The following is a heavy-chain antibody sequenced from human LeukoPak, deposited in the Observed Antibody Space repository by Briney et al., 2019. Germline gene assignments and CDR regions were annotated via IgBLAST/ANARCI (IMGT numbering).Heavy chain of an antibody. J-gene: IGHJ4*02. CDR1: GFTFSSYS. V-gene: IGHV3-21*01. CDR2: ISSSSSYI. D-gene: IGHD4-11*01. CDR3: AKWVNDYSNFGDDY. Sequence: GGSLRLSCAASGFTFSSYSMNWVRQAPGQGLEWVSSISSSSSYIYYADSVKGRFTISRDNAKNSLYLQMNSLRAEDTAVYYCAKWVNDYSNFGDDYWGQGTLVTVSS.